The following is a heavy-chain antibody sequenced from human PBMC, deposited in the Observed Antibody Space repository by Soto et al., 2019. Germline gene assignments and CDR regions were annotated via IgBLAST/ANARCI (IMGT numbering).Heavy chain of an antibody. V-gene: IGHV3-30*18. CDR1: GFTFSSYG. Sequence: QVQLVESGGGVVQPGRSLRLSCAASGFTFSSYGMLWVRQAPGKGLEWVAVISYDGSNKYYADSVKGRFTISRDNSKNTLYLQMNSLRAEDTAVYYCAKDPRVRDGDYYYYYGMDVWGQGTTVTVSS. J-gene: IGHJ6*02. CDR3: AKDPRVRDGDYYYYYGMDV. CDR2: ISYDGSNK. D-gene: IGHD1-1*01.